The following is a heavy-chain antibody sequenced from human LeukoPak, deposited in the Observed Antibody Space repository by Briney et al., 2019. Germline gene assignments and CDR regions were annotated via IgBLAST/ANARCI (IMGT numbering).Heavy chain of an antibody. D-gene: IGHD6-13*01. CDR2: IYYSGTT. J-gene: IGHJ5*02. Sequence: SETLSLTCSVSGGSISSAGYYWSWIRQRPGKGLEWMGFIYYSGTTYYNPSLKSRVFISLNTSQNQVSLQLSSVTAADTAVYYCARATGGAAAADFDPWGQGTLVTVSS. CDR1: GGSISSAGYY. V-gene: IGHV4-31*03. CDR3: ARATGGAAAADFDP.